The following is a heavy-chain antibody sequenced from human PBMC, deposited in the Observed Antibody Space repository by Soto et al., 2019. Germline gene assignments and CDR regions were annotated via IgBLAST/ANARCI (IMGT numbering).Heavy chain of an antibody. J-gene: IGHJ6*02. CDR1: GFAISSHW. Sequence: GGSLRLSCAASGFAISSHWMHWVRRAPGKGLVWVSRINSDGSSSSYAESVKGRFTISRDNAKNTLYLQMNSLRAEDTALYYCARELEPSDLHPSSLMDVWGQGTTVTVSS. D-gene: IGHD2-21*01. CDR3: ARELEPSDLHPSSLMDV. V-gene: IGHV3-74*01. CDR2: INSDGSSS.